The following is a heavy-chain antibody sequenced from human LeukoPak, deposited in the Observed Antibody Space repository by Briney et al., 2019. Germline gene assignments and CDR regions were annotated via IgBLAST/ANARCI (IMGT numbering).Heavy chain of an antibody. J-gene: IGHJ4*02. CDR3: ARARYSGSYYGTYYFDY. V-gene: IGHV4-4*07. D-gene: IGHD1-26*01. CDR2: IYTSGST. Sequence: PSETMSLTCTVSGGSISSYYCSWIRQPAGEGLEWIGRIYTSGSTNYNPSLKSRVTMSVDTSKNQFSLKLSSVTAADTAVYYCARARYSGSYYGTYYFDYWGQGTLVSVSS. CDR1: GGSISSYY.